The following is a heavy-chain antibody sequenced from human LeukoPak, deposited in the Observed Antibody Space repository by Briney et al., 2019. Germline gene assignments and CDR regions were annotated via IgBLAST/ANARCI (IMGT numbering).Heavy chain of an antibody. J-gene: IGHJ4*02. CDR1: GFTFSSYA. CDR2: ISYDGSNK. D-gene: IGHD1-26*01. CDR3: ASSGSYRFDY. V-gene: IGHV3-30-3*01. Sequence: KPGGSLRLSCAASGFTFSSYAMHWVRQAPGKGLEWVAVISYDGSNKYYADSVKGRFTISRDNSKNTLYLQMNSLRAEDTAVYYCASSGSYRFDYWGQGTLVTVSS.